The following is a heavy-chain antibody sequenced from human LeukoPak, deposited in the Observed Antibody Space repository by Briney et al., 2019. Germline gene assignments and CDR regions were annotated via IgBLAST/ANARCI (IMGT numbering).Heavy chain of an antibody. CDR1: GGSISSGAYS. CDR3: AGRTTPAWYFDL. D-gene: IGHD2-15*01. V-gene: IGHV4-30-2*01. Sequence: PSETLSLTCAVSGGSISSGAYSCRWIRQPPGKGLEWIGYIYHSGSTYYNPSLNSRVTMSLDRSKNQFSLKVSSVTAADTAVYYCAGRTTPAWYFDLWGRGTLVTVSS. J-gene: IGHJ2*01. CDR2: IYHSGST.